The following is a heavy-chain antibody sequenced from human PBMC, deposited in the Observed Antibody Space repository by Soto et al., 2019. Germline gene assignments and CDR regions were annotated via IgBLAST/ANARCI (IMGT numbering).Heavy chain of an antibody. Sequence: QVQLQESGPGLVKPSQTLSLTCTVSGGSISSGGYYWSWIRQHPGKGLEWIGYIYYSGSTYYNPSLNSRVTISVDTSKNQFSLKLSSVTAADTAVYYCARESGSGGNSEDKTDYWGQGTLVTVSS. CDR2: IYYSGST. CDR1: GGSISSGGYY. CDR3: ARESGSGGNSEDKTDY. J-gene: IGHJ4*02. D-gene: IGHD2-21*02. V-gene: IGHV4-31*03.